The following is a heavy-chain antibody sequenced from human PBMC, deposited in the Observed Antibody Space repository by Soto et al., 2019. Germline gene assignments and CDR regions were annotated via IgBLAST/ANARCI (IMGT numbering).Heavy chain of an antibody. V-gene: IGHV4-59*01. CDR3: ARETYGDYVGYFYP. Sequence: SETLSLTCTVSGGSISSYYWSWIRQPPGKGLEWIGYIYDSGSTNYNPSLKSRVTISVDTSKNQFSLKLTSVTAADTAVYYCARETYGDYVGYFYPWGQGIRVTVSS. J-gene: IGHJ5*02. CDR2: IYDSGST. D-gene: IGHD4-17*01. CDR1: GGSISSYY.